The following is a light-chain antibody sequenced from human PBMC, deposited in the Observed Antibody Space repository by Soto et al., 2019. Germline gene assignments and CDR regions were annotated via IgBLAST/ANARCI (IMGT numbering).Light chain of an antibody. J-gene: IGKJ1*01. Sequence: VLTQTALSSPVTLGQSASISCRSSHGLVHSSGNTYLSWLHQRPGQPPRLLFFKVSERFAGAPDRFSASGAGTHFTLTISCVEAGDVGVYYCLQSTHFPCTFGQGTKVEV. CDR3: LQSTHFPCT. CDR2: KVS. CDR1: HGLVHSSGNTY. V-gene: IGKV2-24*01.